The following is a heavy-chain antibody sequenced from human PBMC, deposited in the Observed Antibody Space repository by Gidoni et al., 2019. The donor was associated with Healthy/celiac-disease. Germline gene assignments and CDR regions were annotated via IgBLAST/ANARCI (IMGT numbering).Heavy chain of an antibody. J-gene: IGHJ3*02. CDR2: ISGSGGST. V-gene: IGHV3-23*01. CDR1: GFTFSSYA. CDR3: AKDGDTGRALDI. Sequence: EVQLLESGGGLVQPGGSLRLSCAASGFTFSSYAMSGVRQAPGKGLEWVSAISGSGGSTYYADSVKGRFTIARDNSKNTLYLQRNSLRAEETAVYYCAKDGDTGRALDIWGQGTMVTVSS. D-gene: IGHD3-10*01.